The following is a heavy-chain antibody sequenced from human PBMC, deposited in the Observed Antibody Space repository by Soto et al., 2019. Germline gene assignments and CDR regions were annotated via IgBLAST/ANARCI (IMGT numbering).Heavy chain of an antibody. J-gene: IGHJ6*02. CDR1: GFTFDDYT. CDR2: ISWDGGST. CDR3: AKVLYGSGSPPYYYYGMDV. Sequence: GGSLRLSCAASGFTFDDYTMHWVRQAPGKGLEWVSLISWDGGSTYYADSVKGRFTISRDNSKNSLYLQMNSLRTEDTALYYCAKVLYGSGSPPYYYYGMDVWGQGTTVTVSS. V-gene: IGHV3-43*01. D-gene: IGHD3-10*01.